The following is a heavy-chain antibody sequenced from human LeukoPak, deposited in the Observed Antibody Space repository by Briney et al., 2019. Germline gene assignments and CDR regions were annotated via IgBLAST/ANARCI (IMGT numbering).Heavy chain of an antibody. CDR3: ARARITGTYSREYFDD. Sequence: PRASVKVSCKASGGTFSSYTISWVRQAPGQGPEWMGRIIAILGIANYAQKFQGRVTITADKSTSTAYMELSSLRSEDTAVYYCARARITGTYSREYFDDWRQGTLVTVSS. J-gene: IGHJ4*02. CDR2: IIAILGIA. V-gene: IGHV1-69*02. CDR1: GGTFSSYT. D-gene: IGHD1-7*01.